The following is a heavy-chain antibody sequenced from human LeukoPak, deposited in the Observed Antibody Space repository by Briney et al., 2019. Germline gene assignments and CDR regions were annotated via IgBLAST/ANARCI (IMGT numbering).Heavy chain of an antibody. CDR3: ARAAGMSRGGFRHNWFDP. CDR2: INPSGGRT. Sequence: ASVKVSCKASGYTFTSYEMHWVRQAPGQGLEWMGIINPSGGRTRYAQKFQGRVTTTRDTSTSTVYMELSSLISEDTAVYYCARAAGMSRGGFRHNWFDPWGQGTLVTVSS. D-gene: IGHD3-10*01. V-gene: IGHV1-46*01. CDR1: GYTFTSYE. J-gene: IGHJ5*02.